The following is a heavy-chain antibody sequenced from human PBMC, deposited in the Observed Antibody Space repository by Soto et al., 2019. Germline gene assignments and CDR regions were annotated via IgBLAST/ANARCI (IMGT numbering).Heavy chain of an antibody. CDR2: ISSSSSYI. CDR1: GFTFSSYS. V-gene: IGHV3-21*01. D-gene: IGHD2-8*02. J-gene: IGHJ6*02. CDR3: ARDPTDGTGGVYYYYYGMDV. Sequence: GGSLRLSCAASGFTFSSYSMNWVRQAPGKGLEWVSSISSSSSYIYYADSVKGRFTISRDNAKNSLYLQMNSLRAEDTAVYYCARDPTDGTGGVYYYYYGMDVWGQGTTVTVSS.